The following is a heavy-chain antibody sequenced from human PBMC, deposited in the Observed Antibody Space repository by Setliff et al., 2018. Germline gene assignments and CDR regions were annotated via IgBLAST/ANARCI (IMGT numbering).Heavy chain of an antibody. J-gene: IGHJ6*02. D-gene: IGHD6-19*01. V-gene: IGHV3-9*01. CDR1: GFTFDDYA. CDR2: ISWNSGSI. Sequence: LRLSCAASGFTFDDYAMHWVRQAPGKGLEWVSGISWNSGSIGYADSVKGRFTISRDNAKNSLYLQMNSLRAEDTALYYCAKEGSGWYFYYYYGMDVWGQGTTVTVSS. CDR3: AKEGSGWYFYYYYGMDV.